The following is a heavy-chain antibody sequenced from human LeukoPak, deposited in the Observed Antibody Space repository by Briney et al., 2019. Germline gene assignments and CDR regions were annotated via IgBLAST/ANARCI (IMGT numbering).Heavy chain of an antibody. CDR3: ARSPRGVVRGVIYFDY. D-gene: IGHD3-10*01. CDR2: INHSGST. CDR1: GGSFSGYY. J-gene: IGHJ4*02. Sequence: SETLSLTCAVYGGSFSGYYWSWIRQPPGKGLEWIGEINHSGSTNYNPSLKSRVTISVDTSKNQFSLKLSSVTAADTAVYYCARSPRGVVRGVIYFDYWGQGTLVTVSS. V-gene: IGHV4-34*01.